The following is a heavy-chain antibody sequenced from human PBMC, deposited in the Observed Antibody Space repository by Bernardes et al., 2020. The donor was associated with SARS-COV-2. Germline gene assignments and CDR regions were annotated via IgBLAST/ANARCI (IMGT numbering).Heavy chain of an antibody. J-gene: IGHJ4*02. D-gene: IGHD2-21*01. CDR2: IHHIGYT. CDR3: AKNGYYSMDY. Sequence: SETLTLTCAVSGASITNTNWWSWVRQAPGKGLEWIGEIHHIGYTNYNPPSKSRVTISVDKSKNQFSLRLNSVTAADTALYLCAKNGYYSMDYWGQGTLLTVSS. V-gene: IGHV4-4*02. CDR1: GASITNTNW.